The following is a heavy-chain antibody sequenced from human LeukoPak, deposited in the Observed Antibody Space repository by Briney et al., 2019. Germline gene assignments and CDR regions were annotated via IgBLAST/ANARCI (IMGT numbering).Heavy chain of an antibody. CDR3: ARDIVVVPAAILGYYYYGMDV. Sequence: SVKVSCKASGGTFSSYAISWVRQAPGQGLEWMGGIIPIFGTANYAQKFQGRVTITADESTSTAYMELSSLRSDDTAVYYCARDIVVVPAAILGYYYYGMDVWGQGTTVTVSS. D-gene: IGHD2-2*02. CDR1: GGTFSSYA. V-gene: IGHV1-69*13. CDR2: IIPIFGTA. J-gene: IGHJ6*02.